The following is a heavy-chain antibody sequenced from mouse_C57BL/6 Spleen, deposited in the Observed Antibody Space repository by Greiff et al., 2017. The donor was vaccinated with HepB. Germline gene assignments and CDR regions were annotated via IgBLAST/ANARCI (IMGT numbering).Heavy chain of an antibody. CDR2: IDPETGGT. V-gene: IGHV1-15*01. J-gene: IGHJ3*01. CDR1: GYTFTDYE. D-gene: IGHD1-1*01. Sequence: QVQLQQSGAELVRPGASVTLSCKASGYTFTDYEMHWVKQTPVHGLEWIGAIDPETGGTAYNQKFKGKAILTADKSSSTAYMELRSLTSEDSAVYYCTREAPIYYYGSWFAYWGQGTLVTVSA. CDR3: TREAPIYYYGSWFAY.